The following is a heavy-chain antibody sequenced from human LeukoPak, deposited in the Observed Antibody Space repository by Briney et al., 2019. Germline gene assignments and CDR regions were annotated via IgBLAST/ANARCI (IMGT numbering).Heavy chain of an antibody. V-gene: IGHV3-74*03. CDR1: GFSFSDYW. CDR2: INTDGSTT. J-gene: IGHJ4*02. Sequence: GGSLRLSCEASGFSFSDYWMGWVRQAPGKGLVWVSRINTDGSTTTYADSVKGRFTISRDSAKNTLHLQLDSLRVEDTAVYFCARGYSGTYRIDYWGQGTLVTVSS. D-gene: IGHD1-26*01. CDR3: ARGYSGTYRIDY.